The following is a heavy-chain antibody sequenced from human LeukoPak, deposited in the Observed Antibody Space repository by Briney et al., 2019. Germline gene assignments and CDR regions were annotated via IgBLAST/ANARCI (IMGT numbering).Heavy chain of an antibody. J-gene: IGHJ4*02. CDR2: ISGSGGST. D-gene: IGHD2-2*01. CDR3: AKDPSPIVVVPAAPH. CDR1: GFTFSSYA. Sequence: GGSLRLSCAASGFTFSSYAMSWVRQAPGKGLEWVSAISGSGGSTYYADSVKGRFTISRDNSKNTLYLQMNSLRAEDTAVYYCAKDPSPIVVVPAAPHWGQGTLVTVSS. V-gene: IGHV3-23*01.